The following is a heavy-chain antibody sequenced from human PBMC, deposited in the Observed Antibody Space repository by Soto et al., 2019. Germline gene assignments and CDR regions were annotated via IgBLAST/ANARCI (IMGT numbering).Heavy chain of an antibody. V-gene: IGHV4-30-4*01. CDR1: GGSISSGDYY. D-gene: IGHD5-18*01. J-gene: IGHJ6*02. CDR3: ARARGYDYGQHSSYGLDV. CDR2: IYYSGST. Sequence: SETLSLTCTVSGGSISSGDYYWSWIRQPPGKGLEWIGYIYYSGSTYYNPSLKSRVTISVDTSKNQFSLKLSSVTAADTAVYYCARARGYDYGQHSSYGLDVWGPGATVTVSS.